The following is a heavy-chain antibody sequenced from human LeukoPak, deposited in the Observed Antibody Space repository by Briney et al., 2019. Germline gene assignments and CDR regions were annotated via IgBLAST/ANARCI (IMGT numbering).Heavy chain of an antibody. D-gene: IGHD3-22*01. CDR1: GGSFSGYY. Sequence: SETLSLTYAVYGGSFSGYYWSWIRQPPGKGLEWIGEINHSGSTNYNPSLKSRVTISVDTSKNQFSLKLSSVTAADTAVYYCASPRGGYSLYYFDYWGQGTLVTVSS. CDR3: ASPRGGYSLYYFDY. J-gene: IGHJ4*02. V-gene: IGHV4-34*01. CDR2: INHSGST.